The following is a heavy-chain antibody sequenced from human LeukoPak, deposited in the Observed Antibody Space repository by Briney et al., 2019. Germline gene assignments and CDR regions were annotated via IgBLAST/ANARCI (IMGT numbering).Heavy chain of an antibody. CDR2: ISGSGGST. D-gene: IGHD2-2*01. Sequence: GGSLRLSCAASGFTFSSCAMSWVRQAPGKGLEWVSAISGSGGSTYYADSVKGRFTISRDNSKNTLYLQMNSLRAEDTAVYYCAKDFIGDIVVVPADNWGQGTLVTVSS. J-gene: IGHJ4*02. CDR1: GFTFSSCA. CDR3: AKDFIGDIVVVPADN. V-gene: IGHV3-23*01.